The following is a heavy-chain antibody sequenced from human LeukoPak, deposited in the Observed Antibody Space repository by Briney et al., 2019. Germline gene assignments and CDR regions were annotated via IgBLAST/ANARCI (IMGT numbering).Heavy chain of an antibody. D-gene: IGHD6-13*01. Sequence: PGGSLRLSCAGSGFTFSNYGMSWVRQAPGKGLEWVSAISGTGSNTHYADSVKGRFTISRDNSKNTLYLQMNSLRPEDTAVYYCAKCSGQLVNFYYYYMDVWGKGTTVTISS. CDR1: GFTFSNYG. V-gene: IGHV3-23*01. CDR3: AKCSGQLVNFYYYYMDV. CDR2: ISGTGSNT. J-gene: IGHJ6*03.